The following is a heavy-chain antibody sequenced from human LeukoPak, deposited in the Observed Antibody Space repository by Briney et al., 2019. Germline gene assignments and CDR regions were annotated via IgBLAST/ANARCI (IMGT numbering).Heavy chain of an antibody. CDR2: IYHSGST. V-gene: IGHV4-38-2*02. J-gene: IGHJ4*02. D-gene: IGHD6-19*01. Sequence: SETLSLTCTVSGYSISSGYYWGWIRQPPGKGREWIGSIYHSGSTYYNPSLKSRVTISVDTSKNQFSLKLSSVTAADTAVYYCARVGSGTSIAVAGLDYWGQGTLVTVSS. CDR3: ARVGSGTSIAVAGLDY. CDR1: GYSISSGYY.